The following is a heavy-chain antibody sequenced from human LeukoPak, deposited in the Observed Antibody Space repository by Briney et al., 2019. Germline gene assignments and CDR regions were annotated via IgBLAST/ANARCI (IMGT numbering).Heavy chain of an antibody. J-gene: IGHJ4*02. CDR3: ARGIAAAGFDY. Sequence: GGSLRLSCAASGFTFSNAWINWVRQAPGKGLEWVAVISYDGSNKYYADSVQGRFTISRDNSKNTLYLQMNSLRTDDTAVYCCARGIAAAGFDYWGQGTLVTVSS. V-gene: IGHV3-30-3*01. CDR1: GFTFSNAW. CDR2: ISYDGSNK. D-gene: IGHD6-13*01.